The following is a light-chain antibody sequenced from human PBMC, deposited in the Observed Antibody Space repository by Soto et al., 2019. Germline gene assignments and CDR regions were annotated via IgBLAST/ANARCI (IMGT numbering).Light chain of an antibody. CDR3: ATWDTSLSELV. CDR1: SSNIGNNY. Sequence: QSVLTQPPSVSAAPGQKVTISCSGSSSNIGNNYVSWYQEVPGTAPKFLVYDNYKRPSGIPDRFSGSKSGTSATLSITGLQAGDEADYYCATWDTSLSELVFGGGTKLTVL. V-gene: IGLV1-51*01. J-gene: IGLJ3*02. CDR2: DNY.